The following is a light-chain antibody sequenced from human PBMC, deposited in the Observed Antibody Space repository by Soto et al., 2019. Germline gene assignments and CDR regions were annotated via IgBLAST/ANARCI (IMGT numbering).Light chain of an antibody. CDR1: QSINSN. CDR2: DAS. V-gene: IGKV3-15*01. CDR3: QQSYSLPYT. J-gene: IGKJ2*01. Sequence: EIVMTQSPATLSVSPGERATLSCRASQSINSNLAWYQQKPGQAPRLLIYDASTRATGITARFSGSGSGTEFTLTISGLQSEDFATYHCQQSYSLPYTFGQGTKLDIK.